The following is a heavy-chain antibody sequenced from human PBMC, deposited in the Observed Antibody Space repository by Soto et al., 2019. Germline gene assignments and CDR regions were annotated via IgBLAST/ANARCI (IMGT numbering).Heavy chain of an antibody. J-gene: IGHJ4*02. V-gene: IGHV3-48*01. Sequence: GGSPRLSCAAPGFTFSNYSMNSVPPAPRQGLEWVSYISSSSSTIYYADSVKGRFTISRDNAKNSLYLQMSSLRTEDTAVYYCASFPWYLDLSDPLFHSWGQGTPVTVSS. CDR3: ASFPWYLDLSDPLFHS. CDR1: GFTFSNYS. D-gene: IGHD3-9*01. CDR2: ISSSSSTI.